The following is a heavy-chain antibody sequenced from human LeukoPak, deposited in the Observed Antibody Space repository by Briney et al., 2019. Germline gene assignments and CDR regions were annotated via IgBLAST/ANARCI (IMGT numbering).Heavy chain of an antibody. Sequence: GASVKASCKASGYTFTSYGISWVRQVPGQGLEWMGRINPNSGGTNYAQKFQGRVTMTRDTSISTAYMELSRLRSDDTAVYYCARGQRGYSYGYRGNWGQGTLVTVSS. J-gene: IGHJ4*02. D-gene: IGHD5-18*01. V-gene: IGHV1-2*06. CDR3: ARGQRGYSYGYRGN. CDR1: GYTFTSYG. CDR2: INPNSGGT.